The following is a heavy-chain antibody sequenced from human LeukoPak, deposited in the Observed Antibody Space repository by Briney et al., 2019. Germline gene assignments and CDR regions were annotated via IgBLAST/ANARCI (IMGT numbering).Heavy chain of an antibody. D-gene: IGHD3-10*01. CDR1: GYTLTELS. J-gene: IGHJ5*02. CDR3: ATGVRGVIPRFDP. Sequence: ASVKVSCKVSGYTLTELSMHWVRQAPGKGLEWMGGFDPEDGETIYAQKFQGRITMTEDTSTDTAYMELSSLRSEDTAVYYCATGVRGVIPRFDPWGQGTLVTVSS. CDR2: FDPEDGET. V-gene: IGHV1-24*01.